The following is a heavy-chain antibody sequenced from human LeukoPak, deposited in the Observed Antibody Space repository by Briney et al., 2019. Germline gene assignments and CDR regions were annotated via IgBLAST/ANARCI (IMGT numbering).Heavy chain of an antibody. CDR2: IYYSGST. V-gene: IGHV4-59*12. D-gene: IGHD5-24*01. CDR1: GGSISSYY. J-gene: IGHJ4*02. Sequence: SETLSLTCTVSGGSISSYYWSWIRQPPGKGLEWIGYIYYSGSTNYNPSLKSRVTISVDTSKNQFSLKLSSVTAADTAVYYCARDKGWLQLRGGAATYYFDYWGQGTLVTVSS. CDR3: ARDKGWLQLRGGAATYYFDY.